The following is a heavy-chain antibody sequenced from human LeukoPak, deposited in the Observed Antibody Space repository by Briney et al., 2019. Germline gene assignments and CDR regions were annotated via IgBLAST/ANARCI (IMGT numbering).Heavy chain of an antibody. V-gene: IGHV4-61*01. D-gene: IGHD5-12*01. CDR3: ASSIVATIGAFDI. CDR1: TYSISSGYY. J-gene: IGHJ3*02. Sequence: SETLSLTCTVSTYSISSGYYWSWIRQPPGKGLEWIGYIYYSGSTNYNPSLKSRVTISVDTSKNQFSLKLSSVTAADTAVYYCASSIVATIGAFDIWGQGTMVTVSS. CDR2: IYYSGST.